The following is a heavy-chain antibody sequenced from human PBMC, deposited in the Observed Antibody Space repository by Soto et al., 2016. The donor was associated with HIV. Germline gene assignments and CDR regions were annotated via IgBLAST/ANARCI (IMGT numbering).Heavy chain of an antibody. Sequence: QVQLVQSGAEMKKPGSSVKVSCKASGGTFSSYAISWVRQAPGQGLEWMGGITPILGIANYAQKFQGRVTITADKSTSTAYMELSSLRSDDTAVYFCARVAVAARGDFWGQGTLVTVSS. V-gene: IGHV1-69*10. D-gene: IGHD6-19*01. CDR1: GGTFSSYA. CDR3: ARVAVAARGDF. J-gene: IGHJ4*02. CDR2: ITPILGIA.